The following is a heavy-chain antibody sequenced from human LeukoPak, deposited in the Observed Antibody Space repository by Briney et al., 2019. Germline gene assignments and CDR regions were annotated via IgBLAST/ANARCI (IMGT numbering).Heavy chain of an antibody. J-gene: IGHJ6*02. CDR1: AGPISDYY. CDR2: IYYSGST. D-gene: IGHD2-15*01. Sequence: PSETLSLTYTVSAGPISDYYWSWIRQPPGQGLEWIGYIYYSGSTNYNPSLKSRLTLSIDTSRNQFSLRLSSVTAADTAVYYFTXXXXXRXXFTCYSGGCGMDVWGQGTTVTVSS. V-gene: IGHV4-59*01. CDR3: TXXXXXRXXFTCYSGGCGMDV.